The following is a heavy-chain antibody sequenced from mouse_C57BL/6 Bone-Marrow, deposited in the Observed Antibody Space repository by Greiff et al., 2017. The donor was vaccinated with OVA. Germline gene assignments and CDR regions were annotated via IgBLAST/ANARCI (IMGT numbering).Heavy chain of an antibody. D-gene: IGHD1-1*01. CDR3: TRGGATVVEGYYAMDD. CDR1: GYTFTSYW. J-gene: IGHJ4*01. CDR2: IYPGNSDT. V-gene: IGHV1-5*01. Sequence: EVKLVESGTVLARPGASVKMSCKTSGYTFTSYWMHWVKQRPGQGLEWIGAIYPGNSDTSYNQKFKGKAKLTAVTSASTAYMELSSLTNEDSAVYNCTRGGATVVEGYYAMDDWGQGTSVTVSS.